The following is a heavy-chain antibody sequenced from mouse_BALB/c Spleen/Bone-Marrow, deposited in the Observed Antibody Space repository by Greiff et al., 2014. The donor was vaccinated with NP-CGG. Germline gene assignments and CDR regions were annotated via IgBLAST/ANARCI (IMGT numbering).Heavy chain of an antibody. CDR3: ARFRYDWYFDV. CDR2: IYPYNGGT. Sequence: VQLQQSGPELVKPGASVKISCKASGYTFTDYNMHWVKQSHGKSLEWIGYIYPYNGGTGYNQKFKSKATLTVDNSYSTAYMELRSLTSEDSAVYYCARFRYDWYFDVWGAGTTVTVSS. D-gene: IGHD2-14*01. CDR1: GYTFTDYN. J-gene: IGHJ1*01. V-gene: IGHV1S29*02.